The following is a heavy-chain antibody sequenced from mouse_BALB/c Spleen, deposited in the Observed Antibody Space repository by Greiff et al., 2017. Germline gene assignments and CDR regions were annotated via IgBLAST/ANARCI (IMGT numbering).Heavy chain of an antibody. D-gene: IGHD2-4*01. V-gene: IGHV2-6-7*01. J-gene: IGHJ2*01. CDR1: GFSLTGYG. Sequence: QVQLKESGPGLVAPSQSLSITCTVSGFSLTGYGVNWVRQPPGKGLEWLGMIWGDGSTDYNSALKSRLSISKDNSKSQVFLKMNSLQTDDTARYYCARAYDYDVNYFDYGGQGTTLTVSS. CDR3: ARAYDYDVNYFDY. CDR2: IWGDGST.